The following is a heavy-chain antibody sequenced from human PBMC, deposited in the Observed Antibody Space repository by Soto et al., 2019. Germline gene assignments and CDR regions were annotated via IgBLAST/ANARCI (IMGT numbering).Heavy chain of an antibody. CDR3: ARAAFTYYYDSSGYYLFDP. V-gene: IGHV5-10-1*01. D-gene: IGHD3-22*01. Sequence: PGESLKISCKGSGYSFTSYWISWVRQMPGKGLEWMGRIDPSDSYTNYSPSFQGHVTISADKSISTAYLQWSSLKASDTAMYYCARAAFTYYYDSSGYYLFDPWGQGPLVTVSS. CDR1: GYSFTSYW. J-gene: IGHJ5*02. CDR2: IDPSDSYT.